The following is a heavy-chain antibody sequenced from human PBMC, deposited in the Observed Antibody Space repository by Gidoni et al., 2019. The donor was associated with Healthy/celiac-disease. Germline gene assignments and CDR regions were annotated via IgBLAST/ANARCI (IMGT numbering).Heavy chain of an antibody. J-gene: IGHJ5*02. V-gene: IGHV5-51*01. CDR3: ARLAGGSDMLTGNPYNWFDP. CDR1: GYSFTSSW. CDR2: IYPGASDT. Sequence: EVQLVQSGAEVKKPGESLKISCKGSGYSFTSSWIGWVRQMPGKGLEWMGIIYPGASDTRYSPSFQGQVTISADKSISTAYLQWSSLKASDTAMYYCARLAGGSDMLTGNPYNWFDPWGQGTLVTVSS. D-gene: IGHD3-9*01.